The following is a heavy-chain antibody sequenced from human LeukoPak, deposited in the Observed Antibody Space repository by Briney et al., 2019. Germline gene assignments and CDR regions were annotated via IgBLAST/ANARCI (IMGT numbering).Heavy chain of an antibody. V-gene: IGHV4-4*07. J-gene: IGHJ6*03. Sequence: SSETLSLTCTVSGGSISSYYWSWIRQPAGKGLEWIGRIYTSGSTNYNPSLKSRVTMSVDTSKNQFSLKLSSVTAADTAVYYCARVATMVRGPSYYMDVWGKGTTVTISS. CDR2: IYTSGST. CDR3: ARVATMVRGPSYYMDV. D-gene: IGHD3-10*01. CDR1: GGSISSYY.